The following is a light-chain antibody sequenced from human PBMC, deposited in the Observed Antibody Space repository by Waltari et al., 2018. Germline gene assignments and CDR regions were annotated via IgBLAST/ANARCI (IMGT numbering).Light chain of an antibody. CDR3: QQGYRIPLA. J-gene: IGKJ3*01. CDR1: QSISSY. Sequence: DIQMTQSPSSLSASVGDRVTITCRASQSISSYLNWYQQKPGKAPKLLIYAASSLQSGVPSRFSGSGYGTDFTLTISSLQPEDFATYYCQQGYRIPLAFGPGAKVEMK. CDR2: AAS. V-gene: IGKV1-39*01.